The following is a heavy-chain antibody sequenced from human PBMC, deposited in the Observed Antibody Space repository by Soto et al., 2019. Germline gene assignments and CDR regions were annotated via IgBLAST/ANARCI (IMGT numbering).Heavy chain of an antibody. D-gene: IGHD3-9*01. V-gene: IGHV4-39*02. CDR1: GGSVSSSSYS. CDR2: IYSSENT. CDR3: ARDRYGGFDY. J-gene: IGHJ4*02. Sequence: PSETLSLTCTVSGGSVSSSSYSWGWIRQSPGKGLEWIGTIYSSENTYYNQSLLNRVTISVDTSKNEFSVRLSSVTAADTAVYYCARDRYGGFDYWGLGTLVTVSS.